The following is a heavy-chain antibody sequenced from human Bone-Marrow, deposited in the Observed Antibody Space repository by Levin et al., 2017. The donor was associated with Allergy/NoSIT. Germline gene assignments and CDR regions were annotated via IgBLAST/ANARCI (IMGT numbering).Heavy chain of an antibody. J-gene: IGHJ6*03. D-gene: IGHD5-12*01. CDR1: GGSVSSGSYY. CDR2: IYTSGSP. Sequence: LRLSCTVSGGSVSSGSYYWTWIRQPAAKGLELVGRIYTSGSPDYNPSLKSRVTISVDTSKNQFSLKLSSVTAADTAVYYCARARGYVDYMDVWGKGTTVTVSS. V-gene: IGHV4-61*02. CDR3: ARARGYVDYMDV.